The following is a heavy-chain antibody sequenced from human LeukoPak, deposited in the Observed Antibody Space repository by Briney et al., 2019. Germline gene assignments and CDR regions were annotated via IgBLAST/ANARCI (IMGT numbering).Heavy chain of an antibody. Sequence: PSGTLSLTCAVSGGSISSSNWWSWVRQPPGKGLEWIGEIYHSGSTNYNPSLKSRVTISVDKSKNQFPLKLSSVTAADTAVYYCARVWHYDILTGPNGMDVWGQGTTVTASS. J-gene: IGHJ6*02. D-gene: IGHD3-9*01. V-gene: IGHV4-4*02. CDR3: ARVWHYDILTGPNGMDV. CDR1: GGSISSSNW. CDR2: IYHSGST.